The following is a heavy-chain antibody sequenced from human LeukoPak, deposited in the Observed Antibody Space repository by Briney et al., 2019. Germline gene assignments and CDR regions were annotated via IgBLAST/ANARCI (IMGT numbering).Heavy chain of an antibody. CDR1: GFTFSSYG. Sequence: PGRSLRLSCAASGFTFSSYGMHWVRQAPGKGLEWVAVIWYDGSNKYYADPVKGRFTISRDNSKNTLYLQMNSLRAEDTAVYYCARAFGQQLVLDYSGQGTLVTVSS. D-gene: IGHD6-13*01. CDR2: IWYDGSNK. J-gene: IGHJ4*02. V-gene: IGHV3-33*01. CDR3: ARAFGQQLVLDY.